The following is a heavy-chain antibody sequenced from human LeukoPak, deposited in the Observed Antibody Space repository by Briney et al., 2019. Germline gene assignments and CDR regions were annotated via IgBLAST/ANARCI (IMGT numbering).Heavy chain of an antibody. CDR1: GCTFTNYG. CDR3: ARWYCSSTSCYAGAFDM. J-gene: IGHJ3*02. D-gene: IGHD2-2*01. V-gene: IGHV1-18*04. Sequence: ASVKVSCKASGCTFTNYGISWVRQAPGQGLEWMGWISPYNDYTNYAQKLQGRVTMTTDTSTSTGYMELRSLRSDDTAVYYCARWYCSSTSCYAGAFDMWGQGTMVTVSS. CDR2: ISPYNDYT.